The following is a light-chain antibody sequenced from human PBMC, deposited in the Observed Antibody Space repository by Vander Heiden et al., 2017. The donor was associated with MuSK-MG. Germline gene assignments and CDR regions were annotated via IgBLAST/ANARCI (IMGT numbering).Light chain of an antibody. CDR2: DAS. Sequence: EIVLTQSPATLSLSPGERGALSCRASQSISNYLAWYQQKPGQAPRLLIYDASNMASGVPARFSGSGSGTDFTLTISSLEPEDFAAYYWQQCSGETTFGQGTKVEI. J-gene: IGKJ1*01. CDR3: QQCSGETT. V-gene: IGKV3-11*01. CDR1: QSISNY.